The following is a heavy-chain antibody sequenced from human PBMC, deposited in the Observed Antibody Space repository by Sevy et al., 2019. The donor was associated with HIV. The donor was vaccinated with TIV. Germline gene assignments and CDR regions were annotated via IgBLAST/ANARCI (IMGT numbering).Heavy chain of an antibody. D-gene: IGHD6-19*01. J-gene: IGHJ4*02. CDR1: GFTFSRYA. CDR3: ARGVAVHLDY. CDR2: ISYDESDK. Sequence: GGSLGLSCAASGFTFSRYALHWVRQAPGKGLEWVAVISYDESDKYYADSVKGRFTISRDNSKNTLYLQMSSLRTEDTAVYYCARGVAVHLDYWGQGTLVTVSS. V-gene: IGHV3-30-3*01.